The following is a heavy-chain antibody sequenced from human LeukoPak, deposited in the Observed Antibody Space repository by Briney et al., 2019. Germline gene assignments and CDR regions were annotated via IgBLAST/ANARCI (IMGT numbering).Heavy chain of an antibody. D-gene: IGHD5-18*01. CDR2: IYPGDSDT. J-gene: IGHJ4*02. V-gene: IGHV5-51*01. CDR1: GYSFTSYW. CDR3: ARSGYSFAYGLDY. Sequence: GESLQMSCKGSGYSFTSYWIAWVRQMPGKGREWMGIIYPGDSDTRYSPSFQGQVTISADKSINTAYLQWSSLKASDTAMYYCARSGYSFAYGLDYWGQGTLVTVSS.